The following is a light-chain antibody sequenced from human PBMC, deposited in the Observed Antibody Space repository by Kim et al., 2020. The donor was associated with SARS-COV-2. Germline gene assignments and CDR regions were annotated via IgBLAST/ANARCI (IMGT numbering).Light chain of an antibody. CDR1: QSITTW. CDR2: DAS. V-gene: IGKV1-5*01. J-gene: IGKJ2*01. CDR3: QQYNVH. Sequence: STLSASVGDRVTITCRASQSITTWLAWYQQKPGKAPKLLIYDASTLHNGVPSRFSGSGYGTEFTLTISSLQPDDSATYYCQQYNVHFGQGTKLEI.